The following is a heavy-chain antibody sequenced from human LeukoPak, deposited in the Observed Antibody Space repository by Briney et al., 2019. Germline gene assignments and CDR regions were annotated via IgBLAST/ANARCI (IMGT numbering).Heavy chain of an antibody. CDR1: GYTLTTYY. V-gene: IGHV1-46*01. D-gene: IGHD3-22*01. CDR3: TRTYYYDSSGYYYRRDAFDI. J-gene: IGHJ3*02. CDR2: ISPSGGST. Sequence: PSVKVSWKAAGYTLTTYYIHWVRHAPGQGLEWMGIISPSGGSTSYAQKFQGRVTMNRDKSTSTVYMELSRLRSEDTAVYYCTRTYYYDSSGYYYRRDAFDIWGQGTMVTVSS.